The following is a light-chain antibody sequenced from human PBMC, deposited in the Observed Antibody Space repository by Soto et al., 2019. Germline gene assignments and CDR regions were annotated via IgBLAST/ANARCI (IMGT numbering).Light chain of an antibody. CDR2: EVT. CDR3: SSYAGSNVWV. V-gene: IGLV2-8*01. J-gene: IGLJ3*02. CDR1: NTDVGGYNY. Sequence: QSALTQPTSASGSPGQSVTISCTGSNTDVGGYNYVSWYQQHPGKAPKVMIYEVTKRPSGVPARFSGSRSGNTASLTVSGLQAEDEADYYCSSYAGSNVWVFGGGTKVTVL.